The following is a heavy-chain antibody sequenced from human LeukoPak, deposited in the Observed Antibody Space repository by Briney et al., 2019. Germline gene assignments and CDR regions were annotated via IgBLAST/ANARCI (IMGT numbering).Heavy chain of an antibody. Sequence: PGGSLRLSCAASGFTFSSYSMNWVRQAPGKGLEWVSYISSSSSTIYYADSVKGRFTISRDNAKNSLYLQMNSLRAEDTAVYYCARDLRGGADYWGQGTLVTVPS. D-gene: IGHD3-10*01. V-gene: IGHV3-48*04. CDR3: ARDLRGGADY. CDR1: GFTFSSYS. CDR2: ISSSSSTI. J-gene: IGHJ4*02.